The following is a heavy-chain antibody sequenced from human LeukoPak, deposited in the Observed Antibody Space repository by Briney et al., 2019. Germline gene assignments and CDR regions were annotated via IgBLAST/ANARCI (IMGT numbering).Heavy chain of an antibody. V-gene: IGHV3-30*02. Sequence: GGSLRLSCAASGFTFSSYGMHWVRQAPGKGLEWVAFIRYDGSNKYYADSVKGRFTISRDNSKNTLYLQMNSLRAEGTAVYYCAKISSSGWYRGWFDPWGQGTLVTVSS. CDR2: IRYDGSNK. D-gene: IGHD6-19*01. J-gene: IGHJ5*02. CDR1: GFTFSSYG. CDR3: AKISSSGWYRGWFDP.